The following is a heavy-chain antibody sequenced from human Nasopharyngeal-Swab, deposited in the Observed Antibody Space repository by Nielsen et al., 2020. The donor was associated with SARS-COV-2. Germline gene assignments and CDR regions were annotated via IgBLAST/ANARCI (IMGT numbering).Heavy chain of an antibody. Sequence: SVKVSCKATGCTFSSHAISWVRQATGQGLEWMGGIIPILGIANYAQKFQGRVTITADKSTSTAYMELSSLRSEDTAVYYCARGDGRYYFDYWGQGTLVTVSS. CDR2: IIPILGIA. D-gene: IGHD5-24*01. V-gene: IGHV1-69*10. CDR3: ARGDGRYYFDY. J-gene: IGHJ4*02. CDR1: GCTFSSHA.